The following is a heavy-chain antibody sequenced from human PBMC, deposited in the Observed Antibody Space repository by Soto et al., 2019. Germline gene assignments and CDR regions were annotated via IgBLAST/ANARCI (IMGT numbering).Heavy chain of an antibody. CDR1: GFTFSSYG. V-gene: IGHV3-30*18. CDR2: ISYDGSNK. J-gene: IGHJ6*02. Sequence: GGSLRLSCAASGFTFSSYGMHWVRQAPGKGLEWVAVISYDGSNKYYADSVKGRFTISRDNSKNTLYLQMNSLRAEDTAVYYCAKEGGGGGPNYYYYYGMDVWGQGTTVTVSS. D-gene: IGHD3-10*01. CDR3: AKEGGGGGPNYYYYYGMDV.